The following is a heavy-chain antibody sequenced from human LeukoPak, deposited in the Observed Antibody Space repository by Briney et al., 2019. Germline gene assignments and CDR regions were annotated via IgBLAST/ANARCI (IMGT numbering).Heavy chain of an antibody. V-gene: IGHV4-59*01. CDR2: IYYSGST. CDR1: GGSISSYY. D-gene: IGHD6-19*01. Sequence: NPSETLSLTCTVSGGSISSYYWNGIRQPPGKGLEWIGYIYYSGSTNYNPSLKSRVTISVDTSKNQFSLKLSSVTAADTAVYYCARGRWSSGWFDYWGQGTLVTVSS. J-gene: IGHJ4*02. CDR3: ARGRWSSGWFDY.